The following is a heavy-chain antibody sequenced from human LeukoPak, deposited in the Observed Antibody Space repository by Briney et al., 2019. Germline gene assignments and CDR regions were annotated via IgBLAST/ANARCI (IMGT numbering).Heavy chain of an antibody. V-gene: IGHV1-18*01. CDR1: GYTFTSYG. Sequence: ASVKVSCKASGYTFTSYGISWVRQAPGQGLEWMGWISAYNGNTNYAQKLQGRVTMTTDTSTSTAYMELRSLRSDDTAVYYCARSVVVPAAMRGSPGYYFDYWGQGTLVTVSS. D-gene: IGHD2-2*01. J-gene: IGHJ4*02. CDR2: ISAYNGNT. CDR3: ARSVVVPAAMRGSPGYYFDY.